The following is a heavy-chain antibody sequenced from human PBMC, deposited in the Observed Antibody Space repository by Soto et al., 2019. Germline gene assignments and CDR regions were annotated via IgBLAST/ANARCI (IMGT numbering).Heavy chain of an antibody. CDR3: AKDSQNVLTGFDY. CDR1: GFTFSSYA. D-gene: IGHD3-9*01. Sequence: GGSLRLSCAASGFTFSSYAMSWVRQAPGKGLEWASAISGSGGSTYYADSVKGRFTISRDNSKNTLYLQMNSLRAEDTAVYYCAKDSQNVLTGFDYWGQGTLVTVSS. CDR2: ISGSGGST. V-gene: IGHV3-23*01. J-gene: IGHJ4*02.